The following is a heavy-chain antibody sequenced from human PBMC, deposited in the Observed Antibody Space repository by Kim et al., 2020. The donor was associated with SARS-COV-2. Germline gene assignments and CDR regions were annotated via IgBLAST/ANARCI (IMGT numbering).Heavy chain of an antibody. V-gene: IGHV3-23*01. D-gene: IGHD3-22*01. Sequence: GGSLRLSCAASGFTFSSYAMSWVRQAPGKGLEWVSAISGSGGSTYYADSVKGRFTISRDNSKNTLYLQMNSLRAEDTAVYYCAKDVATGYDSSGYYVYWGQGTLVTVSS. CDR2: ISGSGGST. J-gene: IGHJ4*02. CDR3: AKDVATGYDSSGYYVY. CDR1: GFTFSSYA.